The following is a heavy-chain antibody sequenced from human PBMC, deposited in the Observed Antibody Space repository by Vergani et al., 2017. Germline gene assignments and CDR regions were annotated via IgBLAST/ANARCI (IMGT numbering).Heavy chain of an antibody. CDR2: IGTAGDT. Sequence: EVLLVESGGDLVQPGGSLRLSCAGSGFTFRNSDMHWVRQVIGKGLEWVSAIGTAGDTYYADSVKDRFTISRENAKNSLYLQMNSLRAGDTAVYYCARFVTGYDAFDIWGQGTMVTVSS. D-gene: IGHD7-27*01. CDR3: ARFVTGYDAFDI. V-gene: IGHV3-13*01. CDR1: GFTFRNSD. J-gene: IGHJ3*02.